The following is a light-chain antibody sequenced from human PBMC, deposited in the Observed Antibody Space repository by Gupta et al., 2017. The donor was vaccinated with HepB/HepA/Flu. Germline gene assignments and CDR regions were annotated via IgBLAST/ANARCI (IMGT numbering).Light chain of an antibody. CDR1: QSVRSH. J-gene: IGKJ1*01. CDR2: DAS. CDR3: QQRNNWPWT. V-gene: IGKV3-11*01. Sequence: ELVFTQSPVNLSLSPGERATPSCRAGQSVRSHLAWYQKKPGQPPSLLMYDASTRATGIPVRFCGSGSGTAFTPTISSLEPEDSSVYYCQQRNNWPWTFGQGTKVEIK.